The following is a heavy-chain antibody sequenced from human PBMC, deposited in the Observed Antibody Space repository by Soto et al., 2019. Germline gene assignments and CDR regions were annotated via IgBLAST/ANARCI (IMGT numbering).Heavy chain of an antibody. Sequence: EVQLVESGGGLVQPGGSLRLSCEASGFTFSTFWMHWVRQAPGKGLVRVSRINSDGSSTYYADSVKGRVTISRDNAKNTLYLHLSSLRPEDTAVYYCARDFEYWGQGTLVTVSS. CDR1: GFTFSTFW. CDR3: ARDFEY. CDR2: INSDGSST. J-gene: IGHJ4*02. V-gene: IGHV3-74*01.